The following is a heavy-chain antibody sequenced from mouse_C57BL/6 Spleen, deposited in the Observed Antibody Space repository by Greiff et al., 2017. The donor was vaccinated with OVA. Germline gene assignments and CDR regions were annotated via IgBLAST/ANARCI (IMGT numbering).Heavy chain of an antibody. V-gene: IGHV1-55*01. CDR2: IFPGSGRT. Sequence: VQLQQPGAELVKPGASVKMSCKASGYTFTSYWFTWVKQRPGQGLEWFGDIFPGSGRTTYNEKFKSKATLTVDTSSSTAYLQLSSLTSEDSAVYYCARENYDGAWFAYWGQGTLVTVSA. CDR1: GYTFTSYW. D-gene: IGHD2-4*01. J-gene: IGHJ3*01. CDR3: ARENYDGAWFAY.